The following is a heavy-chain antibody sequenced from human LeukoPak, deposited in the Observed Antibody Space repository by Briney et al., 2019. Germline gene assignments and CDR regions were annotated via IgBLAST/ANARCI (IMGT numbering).Heavy chain of an antibody. Sequence: PGGSLRLSCAASGFTFSNAWMSWVRQAPGKGLEWVGRIKGKTDGGTTDYAAPVKGRFTISRDDSKNTLYLQMNSLKTEDTAVYYCTTDRREGSYYNFDYWGQGTLVTVSS. CDR2: IKGKTDGGTT. CDR3: TTDRREGSYYNFDY. V-gene: IGHV3-15*01. CDR1: GFTFSNAW. D-gene: IGHD1-26*01. J-gene: IGHJ4*02.